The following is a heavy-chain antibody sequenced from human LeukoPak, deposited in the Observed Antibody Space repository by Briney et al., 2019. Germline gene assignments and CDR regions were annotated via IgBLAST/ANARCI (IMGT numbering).Heavy chain of an antibody. CDR1: GFTFSSYA. Sequence: GGSLRLSCAASGFTFSSYAMHWVRQAPGKGLEWVAVISYDGSNKYYADSVKGRFTISRDNSKNTLYLQMNGLRAEDTAVYYCARDGGVRQWLVQGPFDYWGQGTLVTVSS. CDR2: ISYDGSNK. CDR3: ARDGGVRQWLVQGPFDY. J-gene: IGHJ4*02. D-gene: IGHD6-19*01. V-gene: IGHV3-30-3*01.